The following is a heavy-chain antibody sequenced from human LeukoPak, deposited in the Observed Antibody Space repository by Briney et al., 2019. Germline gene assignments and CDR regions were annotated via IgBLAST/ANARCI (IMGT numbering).Heavy chain of an antibody. CDR3: TRGLTLIRGTPYYYYGMDV. D-gene: IGHD3-16*01. CDR2: ISAYNGNT. J-gene: IGHJ6*02. Sequence: GASVKVSCKASGYTFTDFGVSWVRQAPGQGLEWMGWISAYNGNTNYAQKLQGRVTMTTDTSTSTAYMELRSLRSDDTAVYYCTRGLTLIRGTPYYYYGMDVWGQGTTVTVSS. CDR1: GYTFTDFG. V-gene: IGHV1-18*01.